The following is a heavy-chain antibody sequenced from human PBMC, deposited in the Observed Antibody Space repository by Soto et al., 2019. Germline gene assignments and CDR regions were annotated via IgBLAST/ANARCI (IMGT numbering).Heavy chain of an antibody. CDR2: INHSGST. Sequence: SETLSLTCAVYGGSFSGYYWSWIRQPPGKGLEWIGEINHSGSTNYNPSLKSRVTMTRNTSISTAYMELSSLRSEDTAVYYCARAYYYDSSGYPPCFDYWGQGTLVTVSS. CDR3: ARAYYYDSSGYPPCFDY. V-gene: IGHV4-34*10. J-gene: IGHJ4*02. D-gene: IGHD3-22*01. CDR1: GGSFSGYY.